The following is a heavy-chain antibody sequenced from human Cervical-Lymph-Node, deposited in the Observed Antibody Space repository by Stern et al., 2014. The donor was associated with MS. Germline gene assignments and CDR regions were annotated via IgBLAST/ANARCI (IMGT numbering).Heavy chain of an antibody. CDR2: IHDSGST. V-gene: IGHV4-61*02. D-gene: IGHD1-26*01. Sequence: QVQLVQSGPGLVKPSQTLSLTCTVSGGSISSSGYYWSWIRQPADKGLEWIGRIHDSGSTYYNPSLKSRVTISMEPATNQFSLNLTSVTAADTAVYYCATTRWDLFTWNWFDPWGQGTLVTVSS. J-gene: IGHJ5*02. CDR3: ATTRWDLFTWNWFDP. CDR1: GGSISSSGYY.